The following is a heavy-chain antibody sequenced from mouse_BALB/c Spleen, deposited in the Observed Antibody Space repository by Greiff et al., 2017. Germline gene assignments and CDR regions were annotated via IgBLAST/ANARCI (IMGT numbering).Heavy chain of an antibody. V-gene: IGHV3-2*02. CDR3: ARRQPGNTSAY. Sequence: EVKLQESGPGLVKPSQSLSLTCTVTGYSITSDYARYWMQQFPGNRLEWIGFISYSGSTSYNPSLQGRISITRDTSKNQIFLQLNSVTTEDTATYYCARRQPGNTSAYWGQGTLVTVSA. CDR1: GYSITSDYA. J-gene: IGHJ3*01. CDR2: ISYSGST. D-gene: IGHD2-1*01.